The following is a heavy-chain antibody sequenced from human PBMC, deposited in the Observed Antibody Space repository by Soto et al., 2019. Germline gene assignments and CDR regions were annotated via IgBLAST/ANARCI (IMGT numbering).Heavy chain of an antibody. CDR1: GFTFSTTG. J-gene: IGHJ5*02. D-gene: IGHD6-19*01. CDR2: ISHDGGEK. V-gene: IGHV3-30*18. CDR3: AKDLYGAGWYNYFDP. Sequence: QVHLVESGGGVVQPGRSLRLSCAASGFTFSTTGMHWVRQAPGKGLEWVAMISHDGGEKHYTDSVKGRFTISRDTSKNTLYLQMNSLRPEDTAVYHFAKDLYGAGWYNYFDPWGQGTLVTVSS.